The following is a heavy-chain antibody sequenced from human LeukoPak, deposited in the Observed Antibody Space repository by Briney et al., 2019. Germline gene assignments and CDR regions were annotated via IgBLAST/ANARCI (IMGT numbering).Heavy chain of an antibody. Sequence: GGSLRLSCAASGFTFSSYEMNWVRQAPGKGLEWVSYISSSGSTIYYADSVQGRLTISRDNAQNSLYLQMSSLRAEDTAVYYCARNVYNFDYWGQGTLVTVSS. D-gene: IGHD3-10*02. CDR3: ARNVYNFDY. CDR2: ISSSGSTI. V-gene: IGHV3-48*03. CDR1: GFTFSSYE. J-gene: IGHJ4*02.